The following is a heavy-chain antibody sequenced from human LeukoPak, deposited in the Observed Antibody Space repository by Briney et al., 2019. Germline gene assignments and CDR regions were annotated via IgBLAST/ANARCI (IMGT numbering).Heavy chain of an antibody. D-gene: IGHD3-9*01. CDR2: IYHSGST. Sequence: SGTLSLTCAVSGGSISSSNWWSWVRQPPGKGLEWIGEIYHSGSTNYNPSLKSRVTISVDKSKNQFSLKLSSVTAADTAVYYCARESPDNLTGYYAFDIWGQGTMVTVSS. CDR1: GGSISSSNW. V-gene: IGHV4-4*02. J-gene: IGHJ3*02. CDR3: ARESPDNLTGYYAFDI.